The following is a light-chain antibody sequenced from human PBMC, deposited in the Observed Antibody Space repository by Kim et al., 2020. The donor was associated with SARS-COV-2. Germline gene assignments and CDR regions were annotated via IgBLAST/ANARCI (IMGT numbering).Light chain of an antibody. CDR1: STDIGRYNY. V-gene: IGLV2-14*01. J-gene: IGLJ2*01. CDR2: DVG. CDR3: GSYTSSSTVV. Sequence: QSALTQPASVSGSPGQSITISCTGTSTDIGRYNYVSWYQQHPGKAPKLMIYDVGRRPSGVSNRFSGSKSGNTASLTISGLQVEDEADYYCGSYTSSSTVVFGGGTQLTVL.